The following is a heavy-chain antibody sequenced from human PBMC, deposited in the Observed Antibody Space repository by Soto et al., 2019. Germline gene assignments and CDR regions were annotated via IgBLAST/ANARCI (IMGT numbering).Heavy chain of an antibody. J-gene: IGHJ6*02. V-gene: IGHV4-59*01. CDR1: GGSISSYY. CDR3: AIKTGAVYSGYYYGMDV. Sequence: SETLSLTCTVSGGSISSYYWSWIRQPPGKGLEWIGYIYYSGSTNYNPSLKSRVTISVDTSKNQFPLKLSSVTAADTAVYYCAIKTGAVYSGYYYGMDVWGQGATVTVSS. D-gene: IGHD2-21*01. CDR2: IYYSGST.